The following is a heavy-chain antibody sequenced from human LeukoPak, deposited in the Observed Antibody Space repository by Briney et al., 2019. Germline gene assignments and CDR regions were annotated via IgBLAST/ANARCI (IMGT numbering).Heavy chain of an antibody. CDR3: ARDIRFGAFDP. V-gene: IGHV3-23*01. CDR1: GFTFSSYA. D-gene: IGHD3-10*01. CDR2: ISNSDGNT. J-gene: IGHJ5*02. Sequence: GGSLRLSCAASGFTFSSYAMSWVRQAPGKGLEWVSTISNSDGNTYYADSVKGRFTIARDNSKNTLYLQMNSLRVEDTAVYYCARDIRFGAFDPWGQGTLVTVSS.